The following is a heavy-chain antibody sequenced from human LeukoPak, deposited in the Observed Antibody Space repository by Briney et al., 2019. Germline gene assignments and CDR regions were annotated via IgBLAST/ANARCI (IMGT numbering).Heavy chain of an antibody. Sequence: RTGGSRRFSGAAPGFTSGGLERTGFGRAPGKGLRGVSYISSTGSTLYYTDSVKGRFTISRDNAKNSLYLQMNSLRAEDTAVYYCARGANCGGDCYDYWGQGTLVTVSS. D-gene: IGHD2-21*02. CDR3: ARGANCGGDCYDY. CDR1: GFTSGGL. J-gene: IGHJ4*02. CDR2: ISSTGSTL. V-gene: IGHV3-48*03.